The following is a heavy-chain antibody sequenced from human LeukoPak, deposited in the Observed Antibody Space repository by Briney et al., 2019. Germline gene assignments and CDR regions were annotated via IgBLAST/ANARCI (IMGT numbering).Heavy chain of an antibody. D-gene: IGHD3-3*01. Sequence: ASVKVSCKASGYTFTGYYMHWVRQAPGQGLEWMGWINPNSGGTNYAQKFQGRVTMTRDTSISTAYMELSRLRSDDTAVYYCASPFGSRLRFLEWLSWGQGTLVTVSS. CDR2: INPNSGGT. V-gene: IGHV1-2*02. CDR3: ASPFGSRLRFLEWLS. CDR1: GYTFTGYY. J-gene: IGHJ5*02.